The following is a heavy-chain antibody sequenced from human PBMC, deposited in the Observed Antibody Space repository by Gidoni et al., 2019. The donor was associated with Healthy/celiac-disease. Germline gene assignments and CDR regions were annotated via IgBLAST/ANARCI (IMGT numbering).Heavy chain of an antibody. CDR2: IYYSGST. J-gene: IGHJ4*02. D-gene: IGHD3-22*01. Sequence: QLQLQASGPGLVKPSATLSLTCTVSGGSIRSSSYYWGWIRQPPGKGLEWIGSIYYSGSTYYNPSLKSRVTISVDTSKNQFSLKLSSVTAADTAVYYCARTNTYYYDSSGYFYWGQGTLVTVSS. CDR3: ARTNTYYYDSSGYFY. CDR1: GGSIRSSSYY. V-gene: IGHV4-39*01.